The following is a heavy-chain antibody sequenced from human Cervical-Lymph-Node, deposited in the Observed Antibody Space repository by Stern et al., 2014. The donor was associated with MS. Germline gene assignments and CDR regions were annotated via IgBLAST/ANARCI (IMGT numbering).Heavy chain of an antibody. CDR2: IYTAGTT. D-gene: IGHD3-3*01. CDR3: ARAIFGVNTAAMAPDAFDS. CDR1: GFIVSKNY. Sequence: EVQLVEAGGGLIQPGGSLRLSCAAPGFIVSKNYMSWVRQAPGKGLESASLIYTAGTTYYAGPVKGRLPISRDSSKNKLFLQMNSLRAEDTAMYYCARAIFGVNTAAMAPDAFDSWGQGTMVTVSS. V-gene: IGHV3-53*01. J-gene: IGHJ3*01.